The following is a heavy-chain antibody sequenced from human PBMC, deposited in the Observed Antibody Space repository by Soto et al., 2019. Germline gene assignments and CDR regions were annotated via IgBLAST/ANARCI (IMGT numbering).Heavy chain of an antibody. D-gene: IGHD6-13*01. CDR3: ARSPPGIGSGEVDY. V-gene: IGHV4-31*03. J-gene: IGHJ4*02. Sequence: QVQLQESGPGLVKPSQTLSLTCTVSGGSISSGGYYWSWIRQHPGKGLEWIGYIYYSGSTYYNPSLKIRVTISVDTSKNQFSLKLGSVTAADTAVYYCARSPPGIGSGEVDYWGQGTLVTVSS. CDR2: IYYSGST. CDR1: GGSISSGGYY.